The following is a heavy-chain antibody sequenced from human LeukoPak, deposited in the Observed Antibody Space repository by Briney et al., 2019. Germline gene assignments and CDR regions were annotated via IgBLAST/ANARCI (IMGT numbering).Heavy chain of an antibody. Sequence: GGSLRLSCAASGFTFNMYWMTWVRQAPGKGLESVAYINKDGSDKYYVDSVKGRFTLSRDNAKNSLYLQMNSLRAEDTAVYYCARDAGYGGNSDYWGQGTLVTVSS. V-gene: IGHV3-7*01. CDR3: ARDAGYGGNSDY. J-gene: IGHJ4*02. D-gene: IGHD4-23*01. CDR1: GFTFNMYW. CDR2: INKDGSDK.